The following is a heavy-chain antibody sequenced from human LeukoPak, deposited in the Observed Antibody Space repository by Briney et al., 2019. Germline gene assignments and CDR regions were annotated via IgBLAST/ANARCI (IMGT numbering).Heavy chain of an antibody. D-gene: IGHD3-3*01. V-gene: IGHV1-2*02. CDR1: GYAFTGYY. Sequence: ASVKVSCKASGYAFTGYYIHWVRQAPGQGLEWMGWINPNSGGTNYAQKFQGRVTMTRDTSISTAYMEVSRLRSDDTAVYYCARDYDPDYYYNMDVWGKGTVITVSS. CDR3: ARDYDPDYYYNMDV. J-gene: IGHJ6*03. CDR2: INPNSGGT.